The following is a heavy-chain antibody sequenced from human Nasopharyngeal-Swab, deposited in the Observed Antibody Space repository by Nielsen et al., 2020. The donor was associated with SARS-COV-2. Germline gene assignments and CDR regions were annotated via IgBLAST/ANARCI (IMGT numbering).Heavy chain of an antibody. CDR3: ARDFELIAAAALFDY. V-gene: IGHV1-46*01. Sequence: WVRQAPGQGLEWMGIINPSGGSTSYAQKFQGRVIMTRDTSTSTVHMELSSLRSEDTAVYYCARDFELIAAAALFDYWGQGTLVTVSS. D-gene: IGHD6-13*01. CDR2: INPSGGST. J-gene: IGHJ4*02.